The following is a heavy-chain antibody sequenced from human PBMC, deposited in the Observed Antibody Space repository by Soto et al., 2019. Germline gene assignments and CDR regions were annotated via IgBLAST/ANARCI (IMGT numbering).Heavy chain of an antibody. J-gene: IGHJ5*02. CDR2: INAGNGNT. V-gene: IGHV1-3*01. CDR1: GYTFTSYA. D-gene: IGHD3-9*01. Sequence: GASVKVSCKASGYTFTSYAMHWVRPAPGQRREWMGWINAGNGNTKYSQKFQGRVTITRATSASTAYMELSSLRSEDTAVYYCARSLYDILPGSIYNWSDPWGQGTLVPVSS. CDR3: ARSLYDILPGSIYNWSDP.